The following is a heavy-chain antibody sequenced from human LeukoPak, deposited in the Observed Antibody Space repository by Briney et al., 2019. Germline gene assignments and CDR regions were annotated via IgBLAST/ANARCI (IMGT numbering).Heavy chain of an antibody. J-gene: IGHJ5*02. CDR2: IYYSGST. Sequence: SETLSLTCTVSGGSISSSSYYWGWIRQPPGKGLEWIGSIYYSGSTYYNPPLKSRVTISVDTSKNQFSLKLSSVTAADTAVYYCARGRGQLVRYWFDPWGQGTLVTVSS. D-gene: IGHD6-13*01. V-gene: IGHV4-39*07. CDR3: ARGRGQLVRYWFDP. CDR1: GGSISSSSYY.